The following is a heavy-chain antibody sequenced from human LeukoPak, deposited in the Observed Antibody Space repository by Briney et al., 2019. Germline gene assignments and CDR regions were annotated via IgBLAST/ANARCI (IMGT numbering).Heavy chain of an antibody. V-gene: IGHV4-30-2*01. CDR1: GGSISRGGYS. Sequence: SETLSPTCALSGGSISRGGYSSSWIRPPPGKGLEWIGYIYPSGNTYYKPSLKSRVTISVDRSKNLFSLKLRSVTAADAAVYFCAKERGYYNILTGYSPGAFDIWGQGTMATVSS. D-gene: IGHD3-9*01. CDR3: AKERGYYNILTGYSPGAFDI. CDR2: IYPSGNT. J-gene: IGHJ3*02.